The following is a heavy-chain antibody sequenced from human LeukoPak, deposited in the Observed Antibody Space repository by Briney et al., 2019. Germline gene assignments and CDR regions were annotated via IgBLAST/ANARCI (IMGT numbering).Heavy chain of an antibody. CDR3: ARVAAAQAGMDV. D-gene: IGHD6-13*01. V-gene: IGHV1-8*01. CDR1: GYTFTSYD. Sequence: GASVKVSCKASGYTFTSYDINWVRQAPGQGLEWMGWMNPNSGNTGYAQKFQGRVTMTRNTSISTAYMELSSLRSEDTAVYYCARVAAAQAGMDVWGQGTTVTVSS. CDR2: MNPNSGNT. J-gene: IGHJ6*02.